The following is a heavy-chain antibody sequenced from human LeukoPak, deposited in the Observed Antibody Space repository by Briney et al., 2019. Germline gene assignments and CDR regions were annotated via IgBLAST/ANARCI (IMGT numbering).Heavy chain of an antibody. V-gene: IGHV3-30-3*01. CDR1: GITFSSYA. CDR2: ISYDGSNK. CDR3: ARDARYYDILTGYPLFDY. J-gene: IGHJ4*02. Sequence: GGSLRLSCAASGITFSSYAMHWVRQAPGKGLEWVAVISYDGSNKYYADSVKGRFTISRDNSKNTLYLQMNSLRAEDTAVYFCARDARYYDILTGYPLFDYGGQGTLVTVSS. D-gene: IGHD3-9*01.